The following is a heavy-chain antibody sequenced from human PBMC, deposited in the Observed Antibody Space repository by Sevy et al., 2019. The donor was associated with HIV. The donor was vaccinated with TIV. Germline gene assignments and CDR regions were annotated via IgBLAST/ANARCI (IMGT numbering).Heavy chain of an antibody. V-gene: IGHV1-8*01. Sequence: ASVKVSCKASGYTFTSNDINWVRQAAGQGLEWMGWMNPDSGNRGYTQKFQGRVTMTRDTAISTAYMELSSLRSEDTAVYYCARASRSTSRASDLWGQGTMVTVSS. CDR3: ARASRSTSRASDL. D-gene: IGHD2-2*01. CDR1: GYTFTSND. J-gene: IGHJ3*01. CDR2: MNPDSGNR.